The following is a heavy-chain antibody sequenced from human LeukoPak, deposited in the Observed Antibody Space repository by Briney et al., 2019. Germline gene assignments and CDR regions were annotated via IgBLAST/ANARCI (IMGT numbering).Heavy chain of an antibody. CDR1: EYTFTGYF. D-gene: IGHD3-22*01. J-gene: IGHJ1*01. CDR2: INPKSGGT. Sequence: GASVKVSCKAFEYTFTGYFIHWVRQAPGQGLEWMGWINPKSGGTNYAQKFQGRVTMTKDTSISTAYMELSRLRSDDTAVYFCARGDYYDSSVYYYDWGQGTLVTVSS. CDR3: ARGDYYDSSVYYYD. V-gene: IGHV1-2*02.